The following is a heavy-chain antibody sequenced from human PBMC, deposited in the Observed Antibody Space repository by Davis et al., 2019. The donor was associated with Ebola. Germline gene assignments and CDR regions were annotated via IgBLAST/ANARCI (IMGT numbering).Heavy chain of an antibody. CDR3: ARTSSSPWYYYGMDV. J-gene: IGHJ6*02. D-gene: IGHD6-13*01. V-gene: IGHV1-69*08. Sequence: AASVKVSCKASGVTLSSYNINWVRLTPGQGLEWIGGVIPILGTTKKAQKFQGRVTITADKSTSTAYMELSSLRSEDTAVYYCARTSSSPWYYYGMDVWGQGTTVTVSS. CDR1: GVTLSSYN. CDR2: VIPILGTT.